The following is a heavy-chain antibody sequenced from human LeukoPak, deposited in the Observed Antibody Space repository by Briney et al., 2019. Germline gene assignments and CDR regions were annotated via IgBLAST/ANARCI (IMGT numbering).Heavy chain of an antibody. CDR3: ARDPPLDSSGY. CDR1: GGSFSGYY. D-gene: IGHD3-22*01. Sequence: SETLSLTCAVYGGSFSGYYWSWIRQPPGKGLEWIGEINHSGSTNYNPSLKSRVTISVDTSKNQFSLKLSSVTAADTAVYYCARDPPLDSSGYLGQGTLDTVSS. V-gene: IGHV4-34*01. CDR2: INHSGST. J-gene: IGHJ4*02.